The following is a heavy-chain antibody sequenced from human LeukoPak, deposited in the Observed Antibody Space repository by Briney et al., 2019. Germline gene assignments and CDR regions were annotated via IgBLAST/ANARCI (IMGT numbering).Heavy chain of an antibody. CDR1: GGSISSSSYY. Sequence: SETLSLTCTVSGGSISSSSYYWGWIRQPPGKGLEWIGSIYYSGSTYYNPSLKSRVTISVDTSKNQFSLKLSSVTAADTAVYYCARDLAGHYYGSGSSFDYWGQGTLVTVSS. CDR3: ARDLAGHYYGSGSSFDY. D-gene: IGHD3-10*01. CDR2: IYYSGST. J-gene: IGHJ4*02. V-gene: IGHV4-39*07.